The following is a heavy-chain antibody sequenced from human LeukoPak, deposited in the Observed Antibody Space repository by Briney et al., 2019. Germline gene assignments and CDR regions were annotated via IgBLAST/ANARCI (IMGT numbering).Heavy chain of an antibody. V-gene: IGHV3-21*05. D-gene: IGHD1-26*01. J-gene: IGHJ4*02. Sequence: GGSLRLSCAASGFTFSSYEMNWVRQAPGKGLEWVSYISTTSSYIYYADSLKGRFTISRDNAKNSLYLQMNSLRAEDTAVYYCALVGATENFDYWGQGTLVTVSS. CDR1: GFTFSSYE. CDR2: ISTTSSYI. CDR3: ALVGATENFDY.